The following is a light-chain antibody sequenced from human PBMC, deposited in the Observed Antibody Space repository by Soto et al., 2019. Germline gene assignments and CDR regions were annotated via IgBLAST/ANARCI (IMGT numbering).Light chain of an antibody. V-gene: IGLV1-47*01. CDR2: KNS. Sequence: QSVLTQPPSASGTPGQTVTISCSGSGSNIGSNYVDWYQQFPGTAPKLLIYKNSQRPSGVPDRSSGSKSGTSASLAISGLRSEDEAHYYCAAWDDTLRSSYVFGPGTKVTVL. J-gene: IGLJ1*01. CDR1: GSNIGSNY. CDR3: AAWDDTLRSSYV.